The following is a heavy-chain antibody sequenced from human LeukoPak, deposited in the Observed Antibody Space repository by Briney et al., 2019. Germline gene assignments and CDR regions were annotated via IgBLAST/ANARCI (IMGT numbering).Heavy chain of an antibody. CDR1: GGSISSSSYY. CDR3: ARGCSLYGIYYYYGMDV. CDR2: IYYSGST. J-gene: IGHJ6*02. D-gene: IGHD4-17*01. V-gene: IGHV4-39*07. Sequence: SETLSLTCTVSGGSISSSSYYWGWIRQPPGKGLEWIGSIYYSGSTYYNPSLKSRVTISVDKSKNQFSLKLSSVTAADTAVYYCARGCSLYGIYYYYGMDVWGQGTTVTVSS.